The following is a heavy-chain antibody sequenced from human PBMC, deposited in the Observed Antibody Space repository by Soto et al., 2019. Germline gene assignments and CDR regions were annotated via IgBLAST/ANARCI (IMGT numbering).Heavy chain of an antibody. Sequence: QLQLQESGPGLVKPSETLSLTCTVSGGSISSSSYYWGWIRQPPGKGLEWIGSIYYSGSTYYNPSLKSRVTISVDTSKNQFSLKLSSVTAADTAVYYCARHRTDMITFGGVIVTHFDYWGQGTLVTVSS. V-gene: IGHV4-39*01. J-gene: IGHJ4*02. CDR1: GGSISSSSYY. CDR2: IYYSGST. CDR3: ARHRTDMITFGGVIVTHFDY. D-gene: IGHD3-16*02.